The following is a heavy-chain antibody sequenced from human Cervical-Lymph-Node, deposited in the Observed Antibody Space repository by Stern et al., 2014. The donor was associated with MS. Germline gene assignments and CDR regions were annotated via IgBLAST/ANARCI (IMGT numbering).Heavy chain of an antibody. D-gene: IGHD3-22*01. J-gene: IGHJ4*02. V-gene: IGHV3-48*01. CDR3: ARGEADYYDSSGYSFDY. Sequence: VQLEESGGGLVQPGGSLRLSCAASGFTFSSYSMTWVRQAPRKGLEWVSYISSGGRSIYYADSVKGRLTISRDNAKNSLYLQMNSLRGDDTAVYYCARGEADYYDSSGYSFDYWGQGTLVTVSS. CDR1: GFTFSSYS. CDR2: ISSGGRSI.